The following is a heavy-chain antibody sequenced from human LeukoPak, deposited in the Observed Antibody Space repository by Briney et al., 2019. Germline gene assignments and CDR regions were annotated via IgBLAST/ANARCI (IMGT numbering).Heavy chain of an antibody. CDR3: AREGPKIGYSSGCSFDY. D-gene: IGHD6-19*01. V-gene: IGHV4-34*01. CDR2: INHSGST. CDR1: GGSFSGYY. J-gene: IGHJ4*02. Sequence: PSETLSLTCAVYGGSFSGYYWSWIRQPPGKGLEWIGEINHSGSTNYNPCLKSRVTISVDTSKNQFSLKLSSVTAADTAVYYCAREGPKIGYSSGCSFDYWGQGTLVTVSS.